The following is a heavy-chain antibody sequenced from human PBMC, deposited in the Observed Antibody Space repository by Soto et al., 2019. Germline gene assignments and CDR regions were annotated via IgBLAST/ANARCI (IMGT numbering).Heavy chain of an antibody. Sequence: EVQLVESGGALVQSGGSLRLSCAASGFTFSRHWMHWVRQAPGKGLSWVSHIGPDGSRTRDADSVMGRFIISRDNARNTLYLHMNRLGYDYAAVYYRVRDQTWGYDYWGPGILVTVSS. J-gene: IGHJ4*02. CDR3: VRDQTWGYDY. V-gene: IGHV3-74*01. CDR1: GFTFSRHW. CDR2: IGPDGSRT. D-gene: IGHD7-27*01.